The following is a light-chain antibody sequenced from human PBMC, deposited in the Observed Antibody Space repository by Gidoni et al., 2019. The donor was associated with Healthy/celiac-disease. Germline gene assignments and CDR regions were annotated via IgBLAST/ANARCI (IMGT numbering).Light chain of an antibody. CDR1: SSNIGAGYD. J-gene: IGLJ1*01. Sequence: QSVLTQPPSVSGAPGQRVTISCTGSSSNIGAGYDVNWYQQLPGTAPKLLIYGNSNRPSGVPDRFSGSKSGTSASLAITGLQAEDEADYYCQSYDSSLREVFGTGTKVTVL. CDR3: QSYDSSLREV. CDR2: GNS. V-gene: IGLV1-40*01.